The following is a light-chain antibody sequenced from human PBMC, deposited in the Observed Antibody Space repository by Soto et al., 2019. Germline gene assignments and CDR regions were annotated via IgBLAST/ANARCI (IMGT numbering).Light chain of an antibody. CDR3: QQYDIWPRT. CDR2: GAS. CDR1: QSVVTN. Sequence: IVMTQSPATLSVSPGERATLSCRASQSVVTNLAWYRQKPGQAPRLLIFGASTRATGIPARFSGGGSGTEFTLTITSLQSEDFGVYYCQQYDIWPRTFGQGTKVDIK. J-gene: IGKJ1*01. V-gene: IGKV3-15*01.